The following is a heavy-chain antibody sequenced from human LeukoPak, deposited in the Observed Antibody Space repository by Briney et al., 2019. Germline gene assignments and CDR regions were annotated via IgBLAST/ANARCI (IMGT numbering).Heavy chain of an antibody. CDR1: GGTFSSYA. Sequence: SVKVSCKASGGTFSSYAISWVRQAPGQGLEWMGGIIPIFGTANYAQKFQGRVTITTDESTSTAYMELSSLRSEDTAVYYWARGDCSGGSCYSEAINQNWFDPWGQGTLVTVSS. CDR3: ARGDCSGGSCYSEAINQNWFDP. CDR2: IIPIFGTA. J-gene: IGHJ5*02. D-gene: IGHD2-15*01. V-gene: IGHV1-69*05.